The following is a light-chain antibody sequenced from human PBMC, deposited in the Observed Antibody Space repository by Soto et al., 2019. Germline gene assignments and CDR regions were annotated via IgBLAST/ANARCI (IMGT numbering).Light chain of an antibody. CDR2: RAS. J-gene: IGKJ1*01. CDR3: QQYDRASWT. Sequence: DIQMTQSPSTLSASVGDRVIITCRASQSISSWLAWYQQKPGKAPDLLIYRASTLKTGITSRFSGSGSGTEFTLTISSLQPDDFATYYCQQYDRASWTFGPGTKVEIK. CDR1: QSISSW. V-gene: IGKV1-5*03.